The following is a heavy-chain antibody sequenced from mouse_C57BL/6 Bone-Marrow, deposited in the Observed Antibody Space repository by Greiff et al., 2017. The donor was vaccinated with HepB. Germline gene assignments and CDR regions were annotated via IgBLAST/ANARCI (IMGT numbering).Heavy chain of an antibody. V-gene: IGHV1-64*01. J-gene: IGHJ3*01. CDR2: IHPNSGST. CDR3: ARAAPYYYGSSCGFAD. CDR1: GYTFTSYW. D-gene: IGHD1-1*01. Sequence: QVQLKQPGAELVKPGASVKLSCKASGYTFTSYWMHWVKQRPGQGLEWIGMIHPNSGSTNYNEKFKSKATLTVDKSSSTAYMQLSSLTSEDSAVYYCARAAPYYYGSSCGFADWGQGTLVTVAA.